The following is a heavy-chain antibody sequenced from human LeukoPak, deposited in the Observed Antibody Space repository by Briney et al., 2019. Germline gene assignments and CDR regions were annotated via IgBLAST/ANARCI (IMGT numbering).Heavy chain of an antibody. V-gene: IGHV1-69*04. CDR3: ARGSNPLKYYDSSVRGGDAFDI. D-gene: IGHD3-22*01. J-gene: IGHJ3*02. CDR2: IIPILGIA. CDR1: GGTFSSYA. Sequence: GSSVKVSCNASGGTFSSYAISWVRQAPGQGLEWMGRIIPILGIANYAQKFQSRVTITADKSTSTAYMELSSLRSEDTAVYYCARGSNPLKYYDSSVRGGDAFDIWGQGTMVTVSS.